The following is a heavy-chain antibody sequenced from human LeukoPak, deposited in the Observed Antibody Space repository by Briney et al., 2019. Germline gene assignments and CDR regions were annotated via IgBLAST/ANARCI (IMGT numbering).Heavy chain of an antibody. V-gene: IGHV4-34*01. D-gene: IGHD3-9*01. CDR2: INHSGST. J-gene: IGHJ4*02. CDR3: ARAIGLTGYPYYFDY. Sequence: SETLSLTCAVYSGSFSGYYWTWISQPPGKGLEWIGEINHSGSTNYNPSLKSRVTISVDTSKNQFSLKLSSVAAADTAVYYCARAIGLTGYPYYFDYWGQGTLVTVSS. CDR1: SGSFSGYY.